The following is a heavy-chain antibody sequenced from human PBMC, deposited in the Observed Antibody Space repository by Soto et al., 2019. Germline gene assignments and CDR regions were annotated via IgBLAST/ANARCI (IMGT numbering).Heavy chain of an antibody. Sequence: QVQLVESGGGVVQPGRSLRLSCAASGFTFSSYVMHWVRQAPGKGLEWVAVISYDGSNKYYADSVKGRFTISRDNSKNTLYLQMNSLRAEDTAVYYCASVFTDGVDYWGQGTLVTVSS. J-gene: IGHJ4*02. D-gene: IGHD3-16*01. CDR2: ISYDGSNK. V-gene: IGHV3-30-3*01. CDR1: GFTFSSYV. CDR3: ASVFTDGVDY.